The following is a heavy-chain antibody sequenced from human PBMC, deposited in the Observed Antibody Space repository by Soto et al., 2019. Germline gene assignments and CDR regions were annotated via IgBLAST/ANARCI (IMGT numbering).Heavy chain of an antibody. Sequence: EVQLEQSGAEVKKPGESLRISCKGSGYSFTGYWISWVRQMPGKGLEWMGRIDPSDSYTNYSPSFQGHVTISAAKSISTAYLHWSSLKASDTAMYYCARQPYYYDSSANYQYYFDSWGQGTLVTVSS. CDR2: IDPSDSYT. CDR3: ARQPYYYDSSANYQYYFDS. J-gene: IGHJ4*02. CDR1: GYSFTGYW. D-gene: IGHD3-22*01. V-gene: IGHV5-10-1*03.